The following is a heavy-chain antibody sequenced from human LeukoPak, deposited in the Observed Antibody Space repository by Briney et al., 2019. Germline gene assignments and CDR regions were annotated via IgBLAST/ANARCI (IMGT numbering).Heavy chain of an antibody. CDR1: GYSISSGYY. V-gene: IGHV4-38-2*02. J-gene: IGHJ6*03. Sequence: SETLSLTCTVSGYSISSGYYWGWIRQPPGKGLEWIGSIYHSGSTYYNPSLKSRVTISVDTSKNQFSLKLSSVTAADTAVYYCALAERYYYYYMDVWGKGTTVTVSS. CDR2: IYHSGST. D-gene: IGHD6-19*01. CDR3: ALAERYYYYYMDV.